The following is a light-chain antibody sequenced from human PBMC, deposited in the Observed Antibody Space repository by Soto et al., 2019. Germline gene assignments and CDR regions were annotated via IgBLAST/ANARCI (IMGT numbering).Light chain of an antibody. CDR3: SSYTSSSIVV. CDR1: SRDVGGYNY. CDR2: DVS. J-gene: IGLJ2*01. V-gene: IGLV2-14*01. Sequence: QSALTQPASVSGSPGQSITISCTGTSRDVGGYNYVSWYQQHPGKGPKLMIYDVSNRPSGVSNRFSGSKSGNTASLTISGLQAEDEADYYCSSYTSSSIVVFGGGTKVTVL.